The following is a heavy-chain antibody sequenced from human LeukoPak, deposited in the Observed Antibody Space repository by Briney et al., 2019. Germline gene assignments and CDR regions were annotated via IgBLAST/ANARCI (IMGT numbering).Heavy chain of an antibody. V-gene: IGHV4-34*01. D-gene: IGHD5-12*01. CDR2: MNHSGGT. CDR1: GGSISGYY. Sequence: SETLSLTCDVYGGSISGYYWTWIRQLPGKGLEWIGEMNHSGGTNYNPSLKSRVTISVDTSKNQCSLKLSSVTAADTAVYYCARGGAAYSRATIGLWGQGTLVTVSS. J-gene: IGHJ4*02. CDR3: ARGGAAYSRATIGL.